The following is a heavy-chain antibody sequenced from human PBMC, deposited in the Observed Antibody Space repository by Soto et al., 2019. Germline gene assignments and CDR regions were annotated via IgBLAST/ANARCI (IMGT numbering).Heavy chain of an antibody. D-gene: IGHD3-3*01. CDR3: TTTIFDTGNWFDP. J-gene: IGHJ5*02. CDR1: GFTFSNAW. CDR2: IKSKTDGGTT. Sequence: PGGALRLSCAASGFTFSNAWMSWVRQAPGKGLEWVGRIKSKTDGGTTDYAAPVKGRFTISRDDSKNTLYLQMNSLKTEDTAVYYCTTTIFDTGNWFDPWGQGTLVTVSS. V-gene: IGHV3-15*01.